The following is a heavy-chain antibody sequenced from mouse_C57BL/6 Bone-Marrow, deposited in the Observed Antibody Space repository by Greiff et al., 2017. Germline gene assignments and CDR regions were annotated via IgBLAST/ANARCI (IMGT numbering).Heavy chain of an antibody. CDR3: ARSGSSSWFAY. D-gene: IGHD1-1*01. CDR1: GYAFTNYL. V-gene: IGHV1-54*01. J-gene: IGHJ3*01. CDR2: INPGSGGT. Sequence: QVQLQQSGAELVRPGTSVKVSCKASGYAFTNYLIEWVKQRPGQGLEWIGVINPGSGGTNYNEKFKDKATLTADKSSSTAYMQLSSLTSEDSAVYFCARSGSSSWFAYWGQGTLVTVSA.